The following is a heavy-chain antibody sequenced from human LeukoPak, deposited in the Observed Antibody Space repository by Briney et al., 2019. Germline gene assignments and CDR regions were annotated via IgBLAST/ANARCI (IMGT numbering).Heavy chain of an antibody. CDR1: GGTFSSYA. V-gene: IGHV1-69*04. Sequence: ASVKVSCKASGGTFSSYAISWVRQAPGQGLEWMGRIIPILGIANYAQKFQGRVTITADKSTSTAYMELSSLRSEDTAVYYCARDAFDSSGPYDAFDIWGQGTMVTVSS. D-gene: IGHD3-22*01. J-gene: IGHJ3*02. CDR2: IIPILGIA. CDR3: ARDAFDSSGPYDAFDI.